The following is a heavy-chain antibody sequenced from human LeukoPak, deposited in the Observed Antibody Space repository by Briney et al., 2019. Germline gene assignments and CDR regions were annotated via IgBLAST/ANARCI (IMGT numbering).Heavy chain of an antibody. Sequence: ASVKVSCKASGFTFTSSAMQWVRQARGQRLEWIGWIVVGSGNTNYAQKFQERVTITRDMSTSTAYMELSSLRSEDTAVYYCAATNYYDSSGYYSDALDIWGQGTMVTVSS. CDR3: AATNYYDSSGYYSDALDI. CDR1: GFTFTSSA. CDR2: IVVGSGNT. D-gene: IGHD3-22*01. V-gene: IGHV1-58*02. J-gene: IGHJ3*02.